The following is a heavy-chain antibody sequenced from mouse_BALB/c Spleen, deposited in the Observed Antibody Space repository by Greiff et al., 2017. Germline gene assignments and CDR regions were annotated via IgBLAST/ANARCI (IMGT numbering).Heavy chain of an antibody. Sequence: EVQLVESGPGLVKPSQSLSLTCSVTGYSITSGYYWNWIRQFPGNKLEWMGYISYDGSNNYNPSLKNRISITRDTSKNQFFLKLNSVTTEDTATYYCAREDGSSDYWGQGTTLTVSS. CDR1: GYSITSGYY. CDR2: ISYDGSN. J-gene: IGHJ2*01. V-gene: IGHV3-6*02. D-gene: IGHD1-1*01. CDR3: AREDGSSDY.